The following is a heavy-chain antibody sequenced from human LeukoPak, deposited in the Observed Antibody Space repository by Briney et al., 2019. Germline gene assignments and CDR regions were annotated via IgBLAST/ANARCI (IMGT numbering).Heavy chain of an antibody. CDR1: GYTFTSYG. CDR3: ARAAVVGLEQGRPKAIYYFDY. V-gene: IGHV1-18*01. Sequence: ASVKVSCKASGYTFTSYGISWVRQAPGQGLEWMGWISAYNGNTNYAQKLQGRVTMTRDTSTSTVYMELGSLRSEDTAVYYCARAAVVGLEQGRPKAIYYFDYWGQGTLVTVSS. CDR2: ISAYNGNT. J-gene: IGHJ4*02. D-gene: IGHD1/OR15-1a*01.